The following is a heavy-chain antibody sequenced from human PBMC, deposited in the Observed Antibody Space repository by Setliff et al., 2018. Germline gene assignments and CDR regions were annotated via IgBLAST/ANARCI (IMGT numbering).Heavy chain of an antibody. CDR3: ARAFPILGVGAYYFDS. V-gene: IGHV3-7*01. J-gene: IGHJ4*02. CDR2: INQDGSEI. Sequence: PGGSLRLSCAASEFIFTNYWMSWVRQAPGKGLERVANINQDGSEIYSVDSVKGRFTFSSDNAKNSLYLQMNSLSAEATAVYYCARAFPILGVGAYYFDSWGQGTLVTVSS. D-gene: IGHD3-3*01. CDR1: EFIFTNYW.